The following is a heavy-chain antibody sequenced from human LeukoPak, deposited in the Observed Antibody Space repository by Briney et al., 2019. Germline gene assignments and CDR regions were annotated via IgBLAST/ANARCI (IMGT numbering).Heavy chain of an antibody. CDR2: ISWNSGRV. CDR1: GFTFDDYA. CDR3: AKDGADYYYYYYYMDV. V-gene: IGHV3-9*01. Sequence: PGGSLRLSCAASGFTFDDYAMHWVRQPPGKGLEWVSGISWNSGRVGYADSVKGRFTISRDNSKNTLYLQMNSLRAEDTAVYYCAKDGADYYYYYYYMDVWGKGTTVTVSS. D-gene: IGHD2-21*01. J-gene: IGHJ6*03.